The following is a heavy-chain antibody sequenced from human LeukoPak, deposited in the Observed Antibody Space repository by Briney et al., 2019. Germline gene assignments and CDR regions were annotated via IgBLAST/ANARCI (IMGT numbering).Heavy chain of an antibody. D-gene: IGHD3-10*01. CDR3: AKGSMVRGVLNLDAFDI. CDR1: GFTFSSFG. Sequence: SGGSLSLSCSASGFTFSSFGMQWLRQAPGKELEGLAFIRYDGSNKYYADSVKGRFTISRDNSKNTLYLQMNSLRAEDTAVYYCAKGSMVRGVLNLDAFDIWGQGTMVTVSS. V-gene: IGHV3-30*02. J-gene: IGHJ3*02. CDR2: IRYDGSNK.